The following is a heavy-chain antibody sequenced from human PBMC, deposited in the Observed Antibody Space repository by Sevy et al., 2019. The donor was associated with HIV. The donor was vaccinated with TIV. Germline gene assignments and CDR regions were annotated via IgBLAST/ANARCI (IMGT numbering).Heavy chain of an antibody. CDR3: AKGYGSGNYYNSYYFDY. D-gene: IGHD3-10*01. V-gene: IGHV3-30*18. Sequence: GGSLRLSCAASGFTFNSYVMHWVRQAPGKGLEWVAVMSYDGSDKYYSDSVKGRFTTSRDNSKNTLYLQMNSLRAEDTAVYHCAKGYGSGNYYNSYYFDYWGQGTLVTVSS. J-gene: IGHJ4*02. CDR1: GFTFNSYV. CDR2: MSYDGSDK.